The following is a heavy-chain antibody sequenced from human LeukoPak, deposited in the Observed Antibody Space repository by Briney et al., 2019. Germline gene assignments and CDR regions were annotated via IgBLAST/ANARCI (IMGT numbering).Heavy chain of an antibody. CDR3: ARHEAITLVGEPER. V-gene: IGHV4-59*08. J-gene: IGHJ4*02. D-gene: IGHD1-26*01. CDR1: GGSISSYY. CDR2: IYYSGST. Sequence: SETLSLTCTVSGGSISSYYWSWIRQPPGKGLEWIGYIYYSGSTNYNPSLKSRVTISVDTSKNQFSLKLSSVTAADTAVYYCARHEAITLVGEPERWGQGTLVTVSS.